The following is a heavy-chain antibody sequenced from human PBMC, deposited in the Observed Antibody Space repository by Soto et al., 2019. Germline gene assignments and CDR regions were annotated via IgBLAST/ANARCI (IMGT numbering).Heavy chain of an antibody. D-gene: IGHD3-3*02. CDR1: GDSISSSSYY. J-gene: IGHJ5*02. V-gene: IGHV4-39*01. CDR2: IHYRANS. CDR3: ARPLQLAVSGFDP. Sequence: TLSLTCAVSGDSISSSSYYWAWIRQPPGKGLEWIGSIHYRANSYYSPSLKSRITISVDTSKNQISLRLSSVTAADTAVYYCARPLQLAVSGFDPWGQGTLVTVSS.